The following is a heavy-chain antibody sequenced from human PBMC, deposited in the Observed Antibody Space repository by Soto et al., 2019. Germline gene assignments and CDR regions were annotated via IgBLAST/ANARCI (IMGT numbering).Heavy chain of an antibody. D-gene: IGHD3-10*01. CDR1: SAPISPYC. Sequence: SETLSLTRNVSSAPISPYCLSWIRQPPGKGLEWIGHIYHTVTTKYNPSFESRVTMSLDTSKSHVSLKLDSVTATDTAVYYCARLPYYYGWYFFDIWGQGSLVT. CDR3: ARLPYYYGWYFFDI. V-gene: IGHV4-59*08. CDR2: IYHTVTT. J-gene: IGHJ4*02.